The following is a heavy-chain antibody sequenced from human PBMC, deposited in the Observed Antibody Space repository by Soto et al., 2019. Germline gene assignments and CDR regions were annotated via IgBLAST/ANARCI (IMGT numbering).Heavy chain of an antibody. CDR2: ISFDGGEK. J-gene: IGHJ4*02. CDR3: AKEKQLLPDY. V-gene: IGHV3-30*18. Sequence: QVQLVESGGGVVQPGRSLRLSCAASGFTFSSYGMRWVRQAPGKGLEWVALISFDGGEKFYPDSVKGRFTISRDNSKNTLYLQMDSLRPEDTAVYYCAKEKQLLPDYWGQGPLVTVSS. D-gene: IGHD2-2*01. CDR1: GFTFSSYG.